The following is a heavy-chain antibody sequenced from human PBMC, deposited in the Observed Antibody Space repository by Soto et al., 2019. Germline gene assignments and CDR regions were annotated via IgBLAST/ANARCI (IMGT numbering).Heavy chain of an antibody. D-gene: IGHD1-26*01. V-gene: IGHV4-39*01. CDR2: VYYSGVT. CDR3: ARHGFDPELELLAAFNI. CDR1: GDSINRNIYP. J-gene: IGHJ3*02. Sequence: QPQLRESGPGLVKPSETLSLTCTVSGDSINRNIYPWGWIRQSPGKGLEWLGSVYYSGVTYYNSSLKRLFSISVDTSKNEFSLKLPSVTAADTAVYYCARHGFDPELELLAAFNIWGQGTLVTVSS.